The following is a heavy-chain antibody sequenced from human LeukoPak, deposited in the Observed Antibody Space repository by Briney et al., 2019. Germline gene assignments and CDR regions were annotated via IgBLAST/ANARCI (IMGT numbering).Heavy chain of an antibody. Sequence: ASVKVSCKASGYTFTGYYMHWVRQAPGHGLEWMGWINLNSGGTDYAQKFQGRVTMTRDTSISTAYMELSRLRSDDTAVYYCARASWETVQDYWGQGTLVTVSS. J-gene: IGHJ4*02. CDR1: GYTFTGYY. CDR2: INLNSGGT. CDR3: ARASWETVQDY. D-gene: IGHD4-17*01. V-gene: IGHV1-2*02.